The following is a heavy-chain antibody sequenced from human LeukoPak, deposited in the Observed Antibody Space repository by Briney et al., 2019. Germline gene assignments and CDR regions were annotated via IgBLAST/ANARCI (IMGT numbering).Heavy chain of an antibody. CDR1: GFTFSSYE. CDR2: ISSSGSTI. J-gene: IGHJ6*02. V-gene: IGHV3-48*03. D-gene: IGHD6-13*01. Sequence: PGGSLRLSCAASGFTFSSYEMNWVRQAPGKGLEWVSYISSSGSTIYYADSVKGRFTISRDNAKNSLYLQMNSLRAEDTAVYYCARRQKQQRYGMDVWGQGTTVTVSS. CDR3: ARRQKQQRYGMDV.